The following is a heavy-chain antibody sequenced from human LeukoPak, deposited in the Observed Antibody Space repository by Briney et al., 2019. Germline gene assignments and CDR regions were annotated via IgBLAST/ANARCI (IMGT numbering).Heavy chain of an antibody. V-gene: IGHV3-23*01. Sequence: GGSLRLSCAASGFTFSSYAMSWVRQAPGKGLEWVSAISGSGGSTYYADSVKGRFTISRDNSKNTLYLQMNSLRAEDTAVYYCAKFPGTYYDFWSGYHFDYWGPGTLVTVSS. CDR1: GFTFSSYA. D-gene: IGHD3-3*01. CDR2: ISGSGGST. CDR3: AKFPGTYYDFWSGYHFDY. J-gene: IGHJ4*02.